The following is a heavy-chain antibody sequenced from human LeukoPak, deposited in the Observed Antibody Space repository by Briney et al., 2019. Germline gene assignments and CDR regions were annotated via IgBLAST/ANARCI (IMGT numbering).Heavy chain of an antibody. V-gene: IGHV4-38-2*02. D-gene: IGHD3-3*01. Sequence: SETLSLTCNVSGHSIRSAYYWGWIRQPPGKGLEWVGSIYHRGSTYYNPSLRSRVTISLDRSKKKFSLKLTSVTAADTAVYFCARGAEYYAIWRGYAGYSDYWGQGISVTVSS. CDR1: GHSIRSAYY. CDR2: IYHRGST. CDR3: ARGAEYYAIWRGYAGYSDY. J-gene: IGHJ4*02.